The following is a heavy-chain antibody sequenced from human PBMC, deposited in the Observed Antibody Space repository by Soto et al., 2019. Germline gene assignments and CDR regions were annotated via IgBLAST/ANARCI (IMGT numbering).Heavy chain of an antibody. CDR2: IYYSGST. CDR3: ATKYCSGGSCYSGGWFDP. V-gene: IGHV4-39*01. D-gene: IGHD2-15*01. Sequence: SETLSLTCTVSGGSISSSSYYWGWIRQPPGKGLKWIGSIYYSGSTYYNPSLKSRVTISVDTSKNQFSLKLSSVTAADTVVYYCATKYCSGGSCYSGGWFDPWGQGTLVTVS. CDR1: GGSISSSSYY. J-gene: IGHJ5*02.